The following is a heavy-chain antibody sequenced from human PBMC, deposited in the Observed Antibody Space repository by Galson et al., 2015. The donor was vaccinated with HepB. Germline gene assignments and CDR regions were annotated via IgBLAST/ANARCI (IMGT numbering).Heavy chain of an antibody. CDR1: GFVFSEYG. D-gene: IGHD3-10*01. Sequence: SLGLSCAASGFVFSEYGMHWVRQPPGKALEWVAVVGHDGTVQYYADSVNGRFTVSRDNSKNTMYLQLNSPRPEDAGLYYCAKEPGPRASPWYFDLWGRGTLVTVSS. CDR2: VGHDGTVQ. V-gene: IGHV3-30*02. CDR3: AKEPGPRASPWYFDL. J-gene: IGHJ2*01.